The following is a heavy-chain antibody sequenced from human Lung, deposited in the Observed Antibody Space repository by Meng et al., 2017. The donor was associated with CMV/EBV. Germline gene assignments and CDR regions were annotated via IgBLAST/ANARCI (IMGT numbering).Heavy chain of an antibody. CDR2: IYSSGRT. J-gene: IGHJ5*02. V-gene: IGHV3-53*01. CDR1: GFTVTSYY. CDR3: VRGPLLGWFDP. Sequence: EVHLEVSGGGLIQPGGSLRLSCAASGFTVTSYYMHWVRQAPGKGLEWVSVIYSSGRTYYADSVKGRFTISRDNSKNTVDLQMNTLRAEDTAIYYCVRGPLLGWFDPWGQGALVTVSS.